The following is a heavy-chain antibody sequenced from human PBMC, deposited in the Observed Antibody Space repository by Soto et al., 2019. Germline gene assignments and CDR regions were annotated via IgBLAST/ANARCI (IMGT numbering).Heavy chain of an antibody. CDR3: PRAHDSSSWPWRVSYFDY. D-gene: IGHD6-13*01. J-gene: IGHJ4*02. Sequence: GSRSLSCXACGFTVSSNYMSWVRQAPGKGLEWVSVIYSGGSTYYADSVKGRFTISRDNSKNTLYLQMNSLRAEDTAVNYCPRAHDSSSWPWRVSYFDYSGQGTLVTVSS. V-gene: IGHV3-53*01. CDR2: IYSGGST. CDR1: GFTVSSNY.